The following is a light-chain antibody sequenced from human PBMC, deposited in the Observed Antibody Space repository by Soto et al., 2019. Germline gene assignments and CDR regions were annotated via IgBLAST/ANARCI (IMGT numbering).Light chain of an antibody. CDR1: QSVSSNY. CDR2: GAS. V-gene: IGKV3-20*01. CDR3: QQYGRSPAT. J-gene: IGKJ1*01. Sequence: EIVLTQSPGTLSLSPGERATLSCRASQSVSSNYLAWYQQKPGQAPRLLIFGASSRVSGIPDRFSGSGSGTDFTLTIGRLEPEDFAVYYCQQYGRSPATFGQGTKVDIK.